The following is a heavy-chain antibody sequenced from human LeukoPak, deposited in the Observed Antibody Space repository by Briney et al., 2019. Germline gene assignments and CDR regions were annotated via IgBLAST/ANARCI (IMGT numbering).Heavy chain of an antibody. CDR2: IRYDGSNK. J-gene: IGHJ4*02. Sequence: GGSLRLSCAASGFIVSIYGVHWVCQAPGKGLEWVAFIRYDGSNKYYADSVKGRFTISRDNSKNTLYLQMNSLRAEDTAMYYCTKDLQRSLDYWGQGTLVTVSS. V-gene: IGHV3-30*02. CDR3: TKDLQRSLDY. D-gene: IGHD6-25*01. CDR1: GFIVSIYG.